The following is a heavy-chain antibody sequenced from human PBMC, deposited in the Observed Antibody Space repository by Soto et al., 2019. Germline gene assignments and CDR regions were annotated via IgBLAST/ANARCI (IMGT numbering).Heavy chain of an antibody. V-gene: IGHV4-38-2*02. CDR1: GHSIGSGYF. J-gene: IGHJ4*02. CDR3: VRDGGDYAGSLGHFFDF. D-gene: IGHD3-16*01. Sequence: PSETLSLTCAVSGHSIGSGYFWGWVRQRPGKGLEWIGSRYHSGDTYYNPSLKSRVTISLDTAKNQFALKLTSVTAPDTATYYCVRDGGDYAGSLGHFFDFWRPGNMGTVAS. CDR2: RYHSGDT.